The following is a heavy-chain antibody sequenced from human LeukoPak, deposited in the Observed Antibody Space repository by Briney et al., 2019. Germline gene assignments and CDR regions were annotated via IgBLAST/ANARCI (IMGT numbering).Heavy chain of an antibody. CDR1: GASINSYY. V-gene: IGHV4-59*01. J-gene: IGHJ4*02. Sequence: SETLSLTCTVSGASINSYYWNWIRQPPGKGLEWIGYVYSTGSTIYNPSLNRRVTFSVDTSKNQLSLKLSSVTAADTAVYYCARASGGWHLDYWGQGALVTVSS. CDR2: VYSTGST. D-gene: IGHD6-19*01. CDR3: ARASGGWHLDY.